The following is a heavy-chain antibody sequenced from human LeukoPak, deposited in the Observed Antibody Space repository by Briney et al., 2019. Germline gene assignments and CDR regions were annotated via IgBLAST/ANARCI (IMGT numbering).Heavy chain of an antibody. D-gene: IGHD2-2*02. CDR3: AKDQVGYCSSTSCYTGGFDP. Sequence: GGSLRLSCAASGFTFSSYAMSWVRQAPGKGLEWVSAVSGSGGSTYYADSVKGRFTISRDNSKNTLYLQMNSLRAEDTAVYYCAKDQVGYCSSTSCYTGGFDPWGQGTLVTVSS. CDR1: GFTFSSYA. CDR2: VSGSGGST. V-gene: IGHV3-23*01. J-gene: IGHJ5*02.